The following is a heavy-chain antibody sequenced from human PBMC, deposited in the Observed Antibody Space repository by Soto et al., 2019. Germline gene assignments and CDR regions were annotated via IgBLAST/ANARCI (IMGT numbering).Heavy chain of an antibody. V-gene: IGHV1-8*01. CDR2: MNPNSGNT. J-gene: IGHJ3*02. Sequence: ASVKVSCKASGYTFTSYDINWVRQATGQGLEWMGWMNPNSGNTGYAQKFQGRVTMTRNTSISTAYMELSSLRSEDTAVYYCARRYCSSTSCPDAFDIWGQGTMVTVSS. CDR3: ARRYCSSTSCPDAFDI. D-gene: IGHD2-2*01. CDR1: GYTFTSYD.